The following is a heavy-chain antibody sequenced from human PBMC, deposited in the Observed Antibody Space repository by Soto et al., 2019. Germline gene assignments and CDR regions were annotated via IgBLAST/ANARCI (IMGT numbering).Heavy chain of an antibody. CDR3: AIPNH. CDR1: GFSFGTYW. Sequence: PGGSLKISCAVSGFSFGTYWMSWVRQALGKGLESLASIKQDGSERYYLDSVKGRFTISRDNAKDSLSLQMNSLRADDTAVYYCAIPNHWGRGTLVTVSS. J-gene: IGHJ5*02. V-gene: IGHV3-7*03. CDR2: IKQDGSER.